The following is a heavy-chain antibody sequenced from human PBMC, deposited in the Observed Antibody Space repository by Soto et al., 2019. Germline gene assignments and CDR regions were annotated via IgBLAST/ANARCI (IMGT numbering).Heavy chain of an antibody. V-gene: IGHV4-4*02. J-gene: IGHJ4*02. CDR2: IFHDGTA. D-gene: IGHD3-10*01. Sequence: PSETLSLTCAVSGVSLTSGNWWTWVRQSPQRGLEYIGEIFHDGTANYYPSFERRVAMSVDTSRNQFSLNLTSVTAADTAVYFCARLVYDTRLNYMYFDLWGPGTLVTVSS. CDR1: GVSLTSGNW. CDR3: ARLVYDTRLNYMYFDL.